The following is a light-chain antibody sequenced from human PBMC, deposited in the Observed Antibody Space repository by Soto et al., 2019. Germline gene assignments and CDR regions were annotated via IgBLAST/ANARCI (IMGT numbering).Light chain of an antibody. CDR3: QQYNSFSLT. CDR2: DAS. J-gene: IGKJ4*01. CDR1: RSLSSW. Sequence: DIQMTQSPSTLSASVGDRVTITCGAGRSLSSWLAWYQQKPGKAPNLLIYDASSLESGVPSRFSGSGSGTEFTLTLSSLQPDDFATYYCQQYNSFSLTFGGGTKVEIK. V-gene: IGKV1-5*01.